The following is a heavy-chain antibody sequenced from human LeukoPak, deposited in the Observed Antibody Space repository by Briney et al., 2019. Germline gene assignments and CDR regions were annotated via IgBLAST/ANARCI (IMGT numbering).Heavy chain of an antibody. CDR1: GGSISSGSYS. J-gene: IGHJ6*02. CDR3: AGRVYYGSGSPYGMDV. D-gene: IGHD3-10*01. V-gene: IGHV4-30-2*01. CDR2: IYHSGST. Sequence: SQTLSLTCAVSGGSISSGSYSWSWIRQPPGKGLEWIGYIYHSGSTYYNPSLKSRVTISVDRSKNQFSLKLSSVTAADTAVYYCAGRVYYGSGSPYGMDVWGQGTTVTVSS.